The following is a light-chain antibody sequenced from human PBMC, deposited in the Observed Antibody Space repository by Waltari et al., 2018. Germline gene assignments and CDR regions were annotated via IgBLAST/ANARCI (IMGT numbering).Light chain of an antibody. Sequence: DIQMTQSPSSVSAFVGDRVTITCRASQSISNWLAWYQQKPGKAPKLLIYGASDLHSGVPSRFSGSGAGTDFTLTISSLQPEDFATYFCQQFDTFPLTFGQGTRLEIK. CDR3: QQFDTFPLT. CDR1: QSISNW. CDR2: GAS. J-gene: IGKJ5*01. V-gene: IGKV1-12*01.